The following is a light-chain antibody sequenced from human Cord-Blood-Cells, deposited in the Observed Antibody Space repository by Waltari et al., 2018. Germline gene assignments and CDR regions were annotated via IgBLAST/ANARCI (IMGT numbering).Light chain of an antibody. CDR2: EGS. CDR1: SSDVGSYNL. CDR3: CSYAGSSTFYVV. J-gene: IGLJ2*01. V-gene: IGLV2-23*03. Sequence: QSALTQPASVSGSPGQSITITCPGTSSDVGSYNLVSWSQQHPGKAPKRMIYEGSKRPSGVSNRFSGSKSGNTASLTISGLQAEDEADYYCCSYAGSSTFYVVFGGGTKLTVL.